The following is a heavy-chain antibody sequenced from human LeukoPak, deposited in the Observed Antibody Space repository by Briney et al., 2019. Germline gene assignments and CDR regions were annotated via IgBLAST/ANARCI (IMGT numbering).Heavy chain of an antibody. V-gene: IGHV3-33*01. CDR1: GFTFGGYG. J-gene: IGHJ4*02. CDR3: TRYNNDHFDY. Sequence: GRSLRLSCAGSGFTFGGYGMYLFRQTPGKGLEWVAVIAYDGSRAFYADSVKGRFTISRDNSKNTVSVQMDDLRAGDTAVYYCTRYNNDHFDYWGQGTLVTVSS. D-gene: IGHD1-14*01. CDR2: IAYDGSRA.